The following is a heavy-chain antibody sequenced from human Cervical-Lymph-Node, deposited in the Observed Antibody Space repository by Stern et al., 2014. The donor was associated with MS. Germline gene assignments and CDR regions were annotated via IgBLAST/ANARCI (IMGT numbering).Heavy chain of an antibody. Sequence: EVQLVQSEAEVKKPGESLKISCQVSGYTFGSHWIAWVRQVPGEGLQWMGMVNPGDSDVRYNPSFRGQVTISADESINTAYLRWGSLRASDTAIYFCARHRTPRVVVSPTDYWGQGTLVTVSS. CDR1: GYTFGSHW. CDR3: ARHRTPRVVVSPTDY. V-gene: IGHV5-51*01. CDR2: VNPGDSDV. J-gene: IGHJ4*02. D-gene: IGHD2-21*01.